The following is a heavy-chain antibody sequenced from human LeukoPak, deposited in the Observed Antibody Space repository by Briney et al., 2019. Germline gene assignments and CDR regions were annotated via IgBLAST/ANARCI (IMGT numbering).Heavy chain of an antibody. Sequence: GASVKVSCKASGGTFSSYAISWVRQAPGQGLEWMGRIIPILGIANYAQKFQGRVTITADKSTSTAYMELSSLRSEDTAVYYCARWSSSWLLYAFDIWGQGTMVTVSS. D-gene: IGHD6-13*01. CDR3: ARWSSSWLLYAFDI. CDR1: GGTFSSYA. CDR2: IIPILGIA. V-gene: IGHV1-69*04. J-gene: IGHJ3*02.